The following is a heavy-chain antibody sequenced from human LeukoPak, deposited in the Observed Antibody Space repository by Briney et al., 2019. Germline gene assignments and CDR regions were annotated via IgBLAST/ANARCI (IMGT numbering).Heavy chain of an antibody. CDR3: ARDRVVSGRFGEVAS. V-gene: IGHV3-21*01. Sequence: GGSLRLSCAASGFTLSSYSMNCVSQAPRKGREWVSFISRSSTYIYYADSVKGRFTISRDDAKTSLYLQMSSLSADDTAGYYCARDRVVSGRFGEVASWGQGTLVTVSS. J-gene: IGHJ5*01. CDR1: GFTLSSYS. D-gene: IGHD3-10*01. CDR2: ISRSSTYI.